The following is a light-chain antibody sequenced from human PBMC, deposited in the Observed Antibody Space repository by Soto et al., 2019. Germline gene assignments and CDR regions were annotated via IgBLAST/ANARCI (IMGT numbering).Light chain of an antibody. V-gene: IGKV1-39*01. J-gene: IGKJ4*01. Sequence: DIKMTQSPSSLSASVGDRVTITCRASQSISSYLNWYQQKPGKAPKLLIYAASSLQSGVPSRFSGSGSGTDFTLTISSLQHEDFATYYCQQSYSTPLTFGGGTKVEIK. CDR1: QSISSY. CDR2: AAS. CDR3: QQSYSTPLT.